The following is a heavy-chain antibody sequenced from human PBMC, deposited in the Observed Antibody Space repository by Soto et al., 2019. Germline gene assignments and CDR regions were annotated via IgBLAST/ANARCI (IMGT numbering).Heavy chain of an antibody. CDR2: IIPIFGTA. CDR1: GGTFSSYA. D-gene: IGHD1-7*01. CDR3: ARAITGTTFYYYYGMEV. J-gene: IGHJ6*02. Sequence: SVKVSCKASGGTFSSYAISWVRLAPGQGLEWMGGIIPIFGTANYAQKFQGRVTITADESTSTAYMELSSLRSEDTAVYYCARAITGTTFYYYYGMEVWGQGTTVTVSS. V-gene: IGHV1-69*13.